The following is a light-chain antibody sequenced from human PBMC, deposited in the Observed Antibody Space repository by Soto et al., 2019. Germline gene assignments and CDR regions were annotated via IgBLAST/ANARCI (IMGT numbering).Light chain of an antibody. CDR1: PSVSSY. CDR3: QQNKDWPGT. Sequence: EIVMTQSPATLSVSPGERATLSCRASPSVSSYLAWFQQKPGQAPRLLIYDASTRATGIPVRFSGSGSGTEFTLTISSLQSEDFGVYYCQQNKDWPGTFGQGTKVDIK. V-gene: IGKV3-15*01. J-gene: IGKJ1*01. CDR2: DAS.